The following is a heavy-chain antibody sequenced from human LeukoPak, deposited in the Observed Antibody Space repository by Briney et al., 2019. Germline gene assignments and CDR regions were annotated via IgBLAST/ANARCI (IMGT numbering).Heavy chain of an antibody. J-gene: IGHJ6*03. V-gene: IGHV1-18*01. CDR3: ARVVGLTGYSSSWYSGYYYYIDV. CDR1: GYTFTIYG. D-gene: IGHD6-13*01. Sequence: ASVTVSFKASGYTFTIYGISWVRQAPGQGLEWMGWISAYNGNTNYAQKLQSRVTITTDTSTSTAYMELSSLRSEDTAVYYCARVVGLTGYSSSWYSGYYYYIDVWGKGTTVTISS. CDR2: ISAYNGNT.